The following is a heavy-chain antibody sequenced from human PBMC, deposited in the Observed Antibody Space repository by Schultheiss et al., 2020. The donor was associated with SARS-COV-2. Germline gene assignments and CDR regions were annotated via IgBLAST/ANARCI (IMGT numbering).Heavy chain of an antibody. CDR1: GLTFSSYS. CDR3: ARAAGVVVTL. CDR2: ISSSSSYI. J-gene: IGHJ4*02. Sequence: GGSLRLSCAASGLTFSSYSMNWVRQAPGKGLEWVSSISSSSSYIYHADSVKGRFTISRDNAKNSLYMQMNSLRAEDTAVYYCARAAGVVVTLWGQGTLVTVSS. D-gene: IGHD3-22*01. V-gene: IGHV3-21*01.